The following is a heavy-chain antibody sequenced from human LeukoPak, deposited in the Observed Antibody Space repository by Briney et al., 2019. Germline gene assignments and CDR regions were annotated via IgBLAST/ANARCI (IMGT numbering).Heavy chain of an antibody. J-gene: IGHJ4*02. CDR3: ASGGAAFAESVY. CDR2: IDGDGSTE. V-gene: IGHV3-7*01. Sequence: GGSLRLSCVASGFTLRSYWMSWVRQAPGKGLEWVANIDGDGSTEAYVDSLKGRFTISRDNAKNSLYLQMNNLRVEDTAVYYCASGGAAFAESVYWGQGTLVTVSS. CDR1: GFTLRSYW. D-gene: IGHD3-3*01.